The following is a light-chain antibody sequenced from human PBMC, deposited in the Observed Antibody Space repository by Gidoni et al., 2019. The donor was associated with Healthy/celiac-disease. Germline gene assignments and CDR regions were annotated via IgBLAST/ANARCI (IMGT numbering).Light chain of an antibody. CDR1: QSVSSS. Sequence: EIVMTPSPATLSVSPGERATRPCRASQSVSSSLAWYQQKPGQAPRLLIYGASTRATGIPARFSGSGSGTEFTLTISSLQSEDFAVYYCQQYKNWPRGTFGQGTKLEIK. J-gene: IGKJ2*01. CDR2: GAS. CDR3: QQYKNWPRGT. V-gene: IGKV3-15*01.